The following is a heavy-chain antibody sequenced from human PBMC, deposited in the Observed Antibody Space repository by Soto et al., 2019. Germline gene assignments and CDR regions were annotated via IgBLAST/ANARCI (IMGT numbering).Heavy chain of an antibody. J-gene: IGHJ4*02. D-gene: IGHD2-2*03. CDR1: GFTVSSNF. V-gene: IGHV3-66*01. Sequence: PGGSLRLSCAASGFTVSSNFMTWVRQAPGKGLEWVSVIYTTGSTYYADSVKGRFTISRDNSKNTLFLQMNSLRAEDTAVYYCARDRAETGNYAALGIDWGQGTLVTVSS. CDR3: ARDRAETGNYAALGID. CDR2: IYTTGST.